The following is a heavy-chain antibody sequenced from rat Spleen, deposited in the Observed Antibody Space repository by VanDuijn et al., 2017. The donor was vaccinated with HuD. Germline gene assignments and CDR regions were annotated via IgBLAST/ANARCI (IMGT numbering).Heavy chain of an antibody. D-gene: IGHD5-1*01. CDR2: ISTGGGST. Sequence: EVQLVESGGGLVQPGKSLKLSCVASGFTFSSYWIYWIRQAPGEGLEWVAYISTGGGSTYYRDSVKGRFTISRDNAKSTLYLQMDSLRSEDTATYSCATTPGRPFAYWGQGTLVTVSS. J-gene: IGHJ3*01. V-gene: IGHV5-58*01. CDR3: ATTPGRPFAY. CDR1: GFTFSSYW.